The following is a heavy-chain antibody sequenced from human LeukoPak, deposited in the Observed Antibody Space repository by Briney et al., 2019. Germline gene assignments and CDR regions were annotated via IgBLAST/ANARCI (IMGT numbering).Heavy chain of an antibody. D-gene: IGHD2-15*01. J-gene: IGHJ4*02. CDR2: ISSNGGST. CDR3: VKGGPVVAAPFDF. CDR1: GFTFSSYA. Sequence: PGGSLRLSCSASGFTFSSYAMHWVRQAPGKGLEYVSAISSNGGSTYYADSVKGRFTISRDNSKNTLYLQMSSLRAEDTAVYYCVKGGPVVAAPFDFWGQGTLVTVSS. V-gene: IGHV3-64D*06.